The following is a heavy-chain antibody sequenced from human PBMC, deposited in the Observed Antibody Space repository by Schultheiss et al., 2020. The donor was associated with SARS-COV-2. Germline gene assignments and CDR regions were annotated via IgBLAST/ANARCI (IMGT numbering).Heavy chain of an antibody. V-gene: IGHV3-30*03. J-gene: IGHJ4*02. CDR2: ISYDGSNK. CDR3: ARVGGYSSGWYDY. D-gene: IGHD6-19*01. CDR1: GFTFSSYG. Sequence: GGSLRLSCAASGFTFSSYGMHWVRQAPGKGLEWVAVISYDGSNKYYADSVKGRFTISRDNAKNSLYLQMNSLRAEDTAVYYCARVGGYSSGWYDYWGQGTLVTVSS.